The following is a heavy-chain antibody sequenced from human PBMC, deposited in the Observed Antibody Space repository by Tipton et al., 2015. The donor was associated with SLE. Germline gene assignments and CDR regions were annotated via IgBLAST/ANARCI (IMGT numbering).Heavy chain of an antibody. CDR1: GGSFSGYY. D-gene: IGHD5-12*01. J-gene: IGHJ4*02. Sequence: TLSLTCAVYGGSFSGYYWSWIRQPPGKGLEWIGEINHSGSTNYNPSLKSRVTISVDTSKNQFSLKLSSVTAADTAVYYCARRSGYVAGFDYWGQGTLVTVSS. CDR2: INHSGST. CDR3: ARRSGYVAGFDY. V-gene: IGHV4-34*01.